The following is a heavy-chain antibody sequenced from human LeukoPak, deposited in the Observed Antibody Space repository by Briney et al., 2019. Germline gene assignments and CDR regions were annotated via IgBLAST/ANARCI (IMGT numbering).Heavy chain of an antibody. V-gene: IGHV3-23*01. D-gene: IGHD3-22*01. J-gene: IGHJ4*02. CDR2: ISGSGGST. Sequence: GGSLRLSCAASGFTFSSYAMSWVRQAPGKGLEWVSAISGSGGSTYYADSVKGQFTISRDNSKNTLYLQMNSLRAEDTAVYYCAKGGSSGYYYEYYFDYWGQGTLVTVSS. CDR3: AKGGSSGYYYEYYFDY. CDR1: GFTFSSYA.